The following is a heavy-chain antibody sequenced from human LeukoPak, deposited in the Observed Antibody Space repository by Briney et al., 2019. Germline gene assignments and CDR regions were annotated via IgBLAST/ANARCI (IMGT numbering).Heavy chain of an antibody. CDR2: IYYTGST. CDR1: GGSISNYY. J-gene: IGHJ4*02. V-gene: IGHV4-59*01. D-gene: IGHD2-15*01. Sequence: SETLSLTCTVSGGSISNYYWSWIRQPPGKALEWIGYIYYTGSTTHNPSLKSRVTTSVDTSKNQFSLKLSSVTAADTAVYYCAREEAATSSLDYWGQGILVTVSS. CDR3: AREEAATSSLDY.